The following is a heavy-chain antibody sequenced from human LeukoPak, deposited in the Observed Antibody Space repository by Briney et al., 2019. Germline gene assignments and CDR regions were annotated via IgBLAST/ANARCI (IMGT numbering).Heavy chain of an antibody. V-gene: IGHV3-11*04. CDR3: ARTNGVSKFDY. J-gene: IGHJ4*02. CDR2: ISTSGNTI. Sequence: PGGTLRLSRAASGFTFSDYYMSWVRQAPGKGLEWVSYISTSGNTIYYADSVKGRFTISRDHAKNSLYLQMNSLRAEDTAVYYCARTNGVSKFDYWGQGTLVTVSS. D-gene: IGHD2-8*01. CDR1: GFTFSDYY.